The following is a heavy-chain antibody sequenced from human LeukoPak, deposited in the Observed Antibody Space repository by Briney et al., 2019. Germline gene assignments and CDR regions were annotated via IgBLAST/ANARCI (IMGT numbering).Heavy chain of an antibody. CDR1: GYTFTGYY. V-gene: IGHV1-2*02. J-gene: IGHJ5*02. CDR2: INPNSGGT. Sequence: ASVKVSCKASGYTFTGYYMHWVRQAPGQGLELMGWINPNSGGTNYAQKFQGRVTMTRDTSISTAYMELSRLRSDDTAVYYCARGPIVVVPAAISRESWFDPWGQGALVTVSS. CDR3: ARGPIVVVPAAISRESWFDP. D-gene: IGHD2-2*01.